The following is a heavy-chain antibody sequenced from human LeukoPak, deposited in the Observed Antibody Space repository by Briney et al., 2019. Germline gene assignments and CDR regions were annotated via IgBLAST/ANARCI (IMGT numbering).Heavy chain of an antibody. CDR3: AKHITPNYFDY. Sequence: SETLPLTCTVSGGSISSYYWSWIRQPPGKGLEWIGYIYDSGSTNYNPSLKSRVAFSVDTSKNQFSLKLRSVTAADTAVYYCAKHITPNYFDYWGQGNMVTVSS. V-gene: IGHV4-59*08. J-gene: IGHJ4*02. CDR2: IYDSGST. D-gene: IGHD3-10*01. CDR1: GGSISSYY.